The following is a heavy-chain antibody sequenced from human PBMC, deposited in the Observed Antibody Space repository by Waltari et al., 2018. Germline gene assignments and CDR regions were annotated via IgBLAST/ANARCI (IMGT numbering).Heavy chain of an antibody. CDR3: ADLASSSWPNHDAFDI. CDR1: GGTFSSYA. D-gene: IGHD6-13*01. J-gene: IGHJ3*02. Sequence: QVQLVQSGAEVKKPGSSVKVSCKASGGTFSSYAISWVRQAPGQGLEWMGRIIPVLGIANYAQKFQGRGTITADESTSTAYMELSSLRSEDTAVYYCADLASSSWPNHDAFDIWGQGTMVTVSS. V-gene: IGHV1-69*04. CDR2: IIPVLGIA.